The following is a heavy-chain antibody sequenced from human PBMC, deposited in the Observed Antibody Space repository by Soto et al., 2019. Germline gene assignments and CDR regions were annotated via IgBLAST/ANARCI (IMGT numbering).Heavy chain of an antibody. D-gene: IGHD3-22*01. CDR3: ARNVRCGYYPNYWYLDL. CDR2: IYYSATT. V-gene: IGHV4-59*01. J-gene: IGHJ2*01. Sequence: SPTLPLTCTVSGGSISSYYWSLIRQPPGKGLECIWYIYYSATTNYNPSLKSRVTISVDTSKNQFSLKLSSVTAANTAVYYCARNVRCGYYPNYWYLDLWGRGTLVTVSS. CDR1: GGSISSYY.